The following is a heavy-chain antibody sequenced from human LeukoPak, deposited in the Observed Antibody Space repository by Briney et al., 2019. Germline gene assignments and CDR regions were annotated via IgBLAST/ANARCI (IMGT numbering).Heavy chain of an antibody. D-gene: IGHD5-12*01. Sequence: KGLEWIGYIYYSGSTYYKPYLKSRVTISVDTSKNQFSLKLSSVTAADTAVYYCARGVDIVATRFFDYWGQGTLVTVSS. CDR2: IYYSGST. V-gene: IGHV4-31*02. CDR3: ARGVDIVATRFFDY. J-gene: IGHJ4*02.